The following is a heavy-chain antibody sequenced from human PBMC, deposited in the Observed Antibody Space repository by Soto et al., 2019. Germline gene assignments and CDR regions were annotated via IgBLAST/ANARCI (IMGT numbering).Heavy chain of an antibody. Sequence: GGSLRLSCAASGFTFSSYAMHWVRQAPGKGLEWVAVILYDGSNKYYADSVKGRFTISRDNSKNTLYLQMNSVRDEDTAVYYCERARIAVAGRDAFDIWGQGTMVTVSS. CDR1: GFTFSSYA. D-gene: IGHD6-19*01. CDR3: ERARIAVAGRDAFDI. V-gene: IGHV3-30-3*01. J-gene: IGHJ3*02. CDR2: ILYDGSNK.